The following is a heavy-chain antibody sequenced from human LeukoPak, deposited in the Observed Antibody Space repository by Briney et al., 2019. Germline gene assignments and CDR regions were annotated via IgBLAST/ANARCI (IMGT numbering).Heavy chain of an antibody. Sequence: GGSLRLSCAASGFTFSSYSMNWVRQAPGKGPEWVSYIGTSSSTIYYADSVKGRFTISRDDAKNSLYLQMNSLRDEDTAVYYCARHDYGGNSGDHWGQGTLVTVSS. V-gene: IGHV3-48*02. CDR1: GFTFSSYS. D-gene: IGHD4-23*01. J-gene: IGHJ4*02. CDR2: IGTSSSTI. CDR3: ARHDYGGNSGDH.